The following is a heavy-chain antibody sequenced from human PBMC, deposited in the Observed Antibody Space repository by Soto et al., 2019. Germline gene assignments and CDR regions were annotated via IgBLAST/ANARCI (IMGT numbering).Heavy chain of an antibody. CDR1: GGSISSVNHY. CDR3: AREVAGTGAFDY. V-gene: IGHV4-31*02. J-gene: IGHJ4*02. D-gene: IGHD2-8*02. Sequence: QVQLEQSGPGLVKPSQPLSLTCNISGGSISSVNHYWRWIRQSPGEGLEWIGYIFDRGTTHYNPSLKGRVTISGDTSQSQFSLTIHSVTVADTAVYYCAREVAGTGAFDYWGQGTLVTVSS. CDR2: IFDRGTT.